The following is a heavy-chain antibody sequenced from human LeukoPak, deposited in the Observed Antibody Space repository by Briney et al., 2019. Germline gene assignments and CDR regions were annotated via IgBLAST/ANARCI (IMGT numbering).Heavy chain of an antibody. J-gene: IGHJ4*02. CDR1: GYTLTELS. V-gene: IGHV1-2*02. CDR2: INPNSGGT. Sequence: ASVKVSCKVSGYTLTELSMHWVRQAPGQGLEWMGWINPNSGGTLYAQNLQGRVAMTRDTSISTAYMELRWLRSDDTAVYYCTRESDSRVHWGQGTLVTVSS. D-gene: IGHD6-13*01. CDR3: TRESDSRVH.